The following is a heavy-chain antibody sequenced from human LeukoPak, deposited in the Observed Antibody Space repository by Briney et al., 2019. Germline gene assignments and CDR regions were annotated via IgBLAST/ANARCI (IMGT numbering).Heavy chain of an antibody. D-gene: IGHD3-22*01. CDR3: ARGGYYYDSSGYYHDAFDI. Sequence: PGGSLRLSCAASGFPVSSNYMNWLRQAPGKGLKWVSIIYSGGGTYYANSVRGRFTISRDNSKNTLYLQMNSLRDEDAAVYYCARGGYYYDSSGYYHDAFDIWGQGTMVTVSS. V-gene: IGHV3-53*01. CDR1: GFPVSSNY. J-gene: IGHJ3*02. CDR2: IYSGGGT.